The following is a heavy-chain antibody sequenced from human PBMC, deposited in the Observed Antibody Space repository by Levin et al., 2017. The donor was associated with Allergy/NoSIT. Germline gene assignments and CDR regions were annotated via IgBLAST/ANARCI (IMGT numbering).Heavy chain of an antibody. Sequence: GESLKISCAASGFTFSDYYMSWIRQAPGKGLEWVSYISSSSSYTNYADSVKGRFTISRDNAKNSLYLQMNSLRAEDTAVYYCAREVPFVDANRGAFDIWGQGTMVTVSS. CDR3: AREVPFVDANRGAFDI. J-gene: IGHJ3*02. CDR2: ISSSSSYT. CDR1: GFTFSDYY. D-gene: IGHD2-15*01. V-gene: IGHV3-11*05.